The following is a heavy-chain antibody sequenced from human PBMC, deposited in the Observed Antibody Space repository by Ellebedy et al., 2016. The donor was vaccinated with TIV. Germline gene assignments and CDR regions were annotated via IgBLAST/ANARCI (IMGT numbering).Heavy chain of an antibody. CDR3: ARRAYNGSLWGGMGV. Sequence: GESLKISXKASGYTFTNYWIGWVRQVPGKGLEWTGLIYPSDSDTRVSPSFQGRVTMSADKSITTAYLQWSSLKVSDTAIYYCARRAYNGSLWGGMGVWGQGTSVTVSS. CDR2: IYPSDSDT. J-gene: IGHJ6*02. D-gene: IGHD3-10*01. CDR1: GYTFTNYW. V-gene: IGHV5-51*01.